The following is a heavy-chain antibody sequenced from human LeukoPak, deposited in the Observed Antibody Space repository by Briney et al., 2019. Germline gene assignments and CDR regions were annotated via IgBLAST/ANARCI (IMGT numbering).Heavy chain of an antibody. J-gene: IGHJ6*03. CDR2: MNPNSGDT. CDR3: AVSGYNCYYYMDV. D-gene: IGHD3-22*01. V-gene: IGHV1-8*03. Sequence: ASVKVSCKASGYTFTSYDIHWVRQATGQGLEWMGWMNPNSGDTGYAQKFQGRVTLTRNTSISTAYMELSSLRSEDTAVYYCAVSGYNCYYYMDVWGKGTTVTVS. CDR1: GYTFTSYD.